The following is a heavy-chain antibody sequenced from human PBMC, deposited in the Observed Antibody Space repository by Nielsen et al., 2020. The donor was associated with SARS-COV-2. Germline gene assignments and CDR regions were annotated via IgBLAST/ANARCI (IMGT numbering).Heavy chain of an antibody. J-gene: IGHJ5*02. Sequence: SETLSLTCTVSRGSISSYYWSWIRQPPGKGLEWIGYIYHSGSTYYNPSLKSRVTISVDRSKNQFSLKLSSVTAADTAVYYCARGNRYCSGGSCYSMKNWFDPWGQGTLVTVSS. CDR3: ARGNRYCSGGSCYSMKNWFDP. CDR2: IYHSGST. CDR1: RGSISSYY. V-gene: IGHV4-59*12. D-gene: IGHD2-15*01.